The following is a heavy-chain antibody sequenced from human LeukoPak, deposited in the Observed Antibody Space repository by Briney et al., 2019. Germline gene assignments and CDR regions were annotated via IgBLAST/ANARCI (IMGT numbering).Heavy chain of an antibody. CDR3: AEIPRI. J-gene: IGHJ4*02. D-gene: IGHD5-24*01. CDR1: GDDIYNHY. V-gene: IGHV4-59*11. CDR2: IYYTGTTSGRT. Sequence: SKALSLTCSVSGDDIYNHYWSWVRQPPGKEPEWIAYIYYTGTTSGRTDYNPSLQSRVSISIDTSKSQFSLRLDSVTAADTAFYYCAEIPRIWGQGILVTVSS.